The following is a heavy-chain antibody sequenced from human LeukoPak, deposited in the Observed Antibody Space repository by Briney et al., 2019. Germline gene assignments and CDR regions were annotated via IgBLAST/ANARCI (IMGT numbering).Heavy chain of an antibody. D-gene: IGHD2-15*01. CDR1: GGTFSSYA. CDR3: ARGDIWVAADY. J-gene: IGHJ4*02. CDR2: IIPILGIA. Sequence: SVKVSCKASGGTFSSYAISWVRQAPGQGLEWMGRIIPILGIANYAQKFQGRVTITADKSTSTAYMEPSSLRSEDTAVYYCARGDIWVAADYWGQGTLVTVSS. V-gene: IGHV1-69*04.